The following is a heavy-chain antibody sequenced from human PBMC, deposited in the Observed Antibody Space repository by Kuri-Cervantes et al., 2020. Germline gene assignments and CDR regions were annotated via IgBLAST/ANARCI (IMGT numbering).Heavy chain of an antibody. CDR2: IKSKNDGGTT. Sequence: GESLKISCAASGFTFSNAWMSWVRQAPGKGLEWVGRIKSKNDGGTTDHAAPVKGRFTISRDDSKNTLYLQMNSLKTEDTAVYYCTTEPYCSGGSCYSLDYWGQGTLVTVSS. CDR1: GFTFSNAW. V-gene: IGHV3-15*01. CDR3: TTEPYCSGGSCYSLDY. D-gene: IGHD2-15*01. J-gene: IGHJ4*02.